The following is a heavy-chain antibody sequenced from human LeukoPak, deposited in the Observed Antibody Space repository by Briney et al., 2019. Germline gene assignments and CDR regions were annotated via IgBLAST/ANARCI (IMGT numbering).Heavy chain of an antibody. V-gene: IGHV3-30*02. CDR2: IRYDGSNK. CDR1: GFTFSSYG. CDR3: AKSRPFVGDYYYYYGMDV. J-gene: IGHJ6*02. D-gene: IGHD2-21*01. Sequence: GGSLRLSCAASGFTFSSYGMHWVRQAPGKGLEWVAFIRYDGSNKYYADSVKGRFTISRDNSKNTLYLQMNSLRAEDTAVYYCAKSRPFVGDYYYYYGMDVWGQGTAVTVSS.